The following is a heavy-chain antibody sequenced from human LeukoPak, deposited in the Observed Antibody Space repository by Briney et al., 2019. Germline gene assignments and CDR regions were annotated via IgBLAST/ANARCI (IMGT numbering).Heavy chain of an antibody. D-gene: IGHD3-10*01. CDR2: IIPIFGIA. CDR3: ARHYGSGSYYHWFDP. V-gene: IGHV1-69*13. J-gene: IGHJ5*02. CDR1: GGTFSSYA. Sequence: SVKVSCKASGGTFSSYAISWVRQAPGQGLEWMGGIIPIFGIANYAREFQGRVTITADESTSTAYMELSSLRSEDTAVYYCARHYGSGSYYHWFDPWGQGTLVTVSS.